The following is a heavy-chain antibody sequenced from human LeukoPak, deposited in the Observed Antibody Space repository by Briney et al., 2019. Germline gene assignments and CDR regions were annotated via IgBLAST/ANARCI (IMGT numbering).Heavy chain of an antibody. J-gene: IGHJ4*02. V-gene: IGHV3-30*02. CDR2: IRYDGSNK. Sequence: GGSLRLSCAASGFTFSSYGMHWVRQAPGKGLEWVAFIRYDGSNKYYADSVKGRFTISRDNSKNTLYLQMNSLRAEDTAVYYCAKTWAYYYDSSGYRPIVYWGQGILVTVSS. D-gene: IGHD3-22*01. CDR1: GFTFSSYG. CDR3: AKTWAYYYDSSGYRPIVY.